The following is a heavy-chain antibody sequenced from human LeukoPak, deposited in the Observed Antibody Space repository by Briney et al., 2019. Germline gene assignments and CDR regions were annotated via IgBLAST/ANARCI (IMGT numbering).Heavy chain of an antibody. Sequence: ASVKVSCKASGYTFTSYGISWVRQAPGQGLEWMGWISAYNGNTNYAQKLQGRVTMTTDTSTSTAYMELRGLRSDDTAVYYCAGAHPYYYDSSGLIYYYYYYMDVWGKGTTVTVSS. V-gene: IGHV1-18*01. CDR2: ISAYNGNT. CDR3: AGAHPYYYDSSGLIYYYYYYMDV. D-gene: IGHD3-22*01. CDR1: GYTFTSYG. J-gene: IGHJ6*03.